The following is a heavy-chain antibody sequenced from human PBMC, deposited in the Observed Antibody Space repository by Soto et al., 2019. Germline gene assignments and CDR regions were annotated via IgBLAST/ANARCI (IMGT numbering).Heavy chain of an antibody. D-gene: IGHD2-2*01. Sequence: QVQLVQSGAEVKKPGSSVKVSCKASGGTFSGYAISWVRQAPGQGLEWMGGIIPIFGTANYAQKFQGRVTITADESTSTAYMELSSLRSEDTAVYYCAVYCSSTSCYGTGYSSSWGQGTLVTVSS. J-gene: IGHJ4*02. CDR3: AVYCSSTSCYGTGYSSS. CDR2: IIPIFGTA. V-gene: IGHV1-69*01. CDR1: GGTFSGYA.